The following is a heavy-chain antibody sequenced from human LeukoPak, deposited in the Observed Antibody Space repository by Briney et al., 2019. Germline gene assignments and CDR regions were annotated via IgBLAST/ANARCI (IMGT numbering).Heavy chain of an antibody. V-gene: IGHV4-61*09. CDR1: GGSISSGSYC. CDR3: ARQGRSGWYYELGWFDP. CDR2: IHTSGST. D-gene: IGHD6-19*01. J-gene: IGHJ5*02. Sequence: SETLSLTCTVSGGSISSGSYCWSWIRQPAGKGLEWIGHIHTSGSTNYKPSLKSRVTISVDTSKNQFSLKLSSVTAADTAVYYCARQGRSGWYYELGWFDPWGQGTLVTVSS.